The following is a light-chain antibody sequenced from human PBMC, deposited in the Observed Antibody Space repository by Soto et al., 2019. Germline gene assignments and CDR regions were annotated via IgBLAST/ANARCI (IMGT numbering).Light chain of an antibody. J-gene: IGKJ4*01. CDR2: WAS. Sequence: DIVMTQSPDSLAVSLGESSTINCTSSQNLLSSSNNRNYLAWYQQKPGQPPKLLIYWASTRESGVPDRFSGSGSGTDFTLTISSLQAEDVALFYCQKYYATPLTFGGGTKVAIK. CDR1: QNLLSSSNNRNY. CDR3: QKYYATPLT. V-gene: IGKV4-1*01.